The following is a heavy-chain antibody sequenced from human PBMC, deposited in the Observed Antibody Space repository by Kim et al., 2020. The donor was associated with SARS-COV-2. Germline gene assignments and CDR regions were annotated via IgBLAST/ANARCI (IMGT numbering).Heavy chain of an antibody. V-gene: IGHV1-18*01. CDR1: GYTFTSYG. J-gene: IGHJ5*02. CDR3: ARDRGIVATTMARGRFDP. CDR2: ISAYNGNT. Sequence: ASVKVSCKASGYTFTSYGISWVRQAPGQGLEWMGWISAYNGNTNYAQKLQGRVTMTTDTSTSTAYMELRSLRSDDTAVYYCARDRGIVATTMARGRFDPWGQGTLVTVSS. D-gene: IGHD5-12*01.